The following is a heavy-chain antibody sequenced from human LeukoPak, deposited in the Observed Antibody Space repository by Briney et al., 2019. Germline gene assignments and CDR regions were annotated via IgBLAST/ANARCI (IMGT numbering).Heavy chain of an antibody. CDR3: ARSATTPGTFDY. J-gene: IGHJ4*02. CDR1: GFTFSSYA. V-gene: IGHV3-30*04. CDR2: IPYDGSNK. Sequence: GRSLRLSRAASGFTFSSYAMHWVRQAPGKGLEWVAVIPYDGSNKYYADSVKGRFTISRDNSKNTLYLQMNSLRAEDTAVYYCARSATTPGTFDYWGQGTLVTVSS. D-gene: IGHD4-17*01.